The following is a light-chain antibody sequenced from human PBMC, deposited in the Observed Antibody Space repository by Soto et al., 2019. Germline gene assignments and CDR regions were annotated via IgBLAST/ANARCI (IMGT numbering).Light chain of an antibody. V-gene: IGKV1-39*01. CDR3: QESSSIPLT. CDR1: QSIRNY. J-gene: IGKJ4*01. CDR2: AAS. Sequence: DIQMTQSPSSLSASVGDRVTITCRASQSIRNYLNWYQQKPGKVPKLSIYAASSLQSGVPSRFSGSGSGTDFTLTISSLQPEDFATYYCQESSSIPLTFGGGTKVEIK.